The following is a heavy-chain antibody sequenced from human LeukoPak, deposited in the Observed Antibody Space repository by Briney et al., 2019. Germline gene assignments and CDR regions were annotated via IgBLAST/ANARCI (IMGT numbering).Heavy chain of an antibody. CDR3: ARATVTIVDY. CDR1: AGSISSNSYY. D-gene: IGHD4-17*01. Sequence: SETLSLTCTVSAGSISSNSYYWGWIRQPPGKGLEWIGEINHSGSTNYNPSLKSRVTISVDTSKNQFSLKLSSVTAADTAVYYCARATVTIVDYWGQGTLVTVSS. J-gene: IGHJ4*02. V-gene: IGHV4-39*07. CDR2: INHSGST.